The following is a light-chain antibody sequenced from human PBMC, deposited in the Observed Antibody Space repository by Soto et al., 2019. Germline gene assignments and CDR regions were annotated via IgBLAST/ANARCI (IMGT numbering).Light chain of an antibody. V-gene: IGKV3-20*01. CDR1: QSVGRNS. J-gene: IGKJ4*02. Sequence: EIVLTQSPGTLSLSPGERATISCRASQSVGRNSLAWFQQTPGQAHRLLIFEASSRATGMPDRISGSGYGTDFTLTVNRLEPDDFAVYYCQQYASSPLTFGGGTKVEFK. CDR3: QQYASSPLT. CDR2: EAS.